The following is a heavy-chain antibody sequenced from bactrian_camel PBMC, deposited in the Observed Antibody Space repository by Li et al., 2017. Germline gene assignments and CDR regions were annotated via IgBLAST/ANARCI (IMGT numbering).Heavy chain of an antibody. Sequence: HVQLVESGGGSAQAGGSLRLSCTASGYTYIRAWFRQAPGQEREAVARILLDSDNIFYSESARGRFTISQDTAKKTVYLQMNRLEPQDTAMYYCAADETTGLRGRCPRNLAPPPFWILGPGDPGHRL. CDR2: ILLDSDNI. CDR1: GYTYIR. V-gene: IGHV3-3*01. J-gene: IGHJ6*01. CDR3: AADETTGLRGRCPRNLAPPPFWI.